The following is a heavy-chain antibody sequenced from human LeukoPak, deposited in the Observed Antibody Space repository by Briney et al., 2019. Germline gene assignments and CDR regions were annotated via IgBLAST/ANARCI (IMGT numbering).Heavy chain of an antibody. J-gene: IGHJ6*03. CDR1: GGSISSSSYY. V-gene: IGHV4-39*07. Sequence: SETLSLTCTVSGGSISSSSYYWSWIRQPPGKGLEWIGEINHSGSTNYNPSLKSRVTISVDTSKNQFSLKLSSVTAADTAVYYCARRFRQQLFYYYYYMDVWGKGTTVTIS. CDR3: ARRFRQQLFYYYYYMDV. D-gene: IGHD6-13*01. CDR2: INHSGST.